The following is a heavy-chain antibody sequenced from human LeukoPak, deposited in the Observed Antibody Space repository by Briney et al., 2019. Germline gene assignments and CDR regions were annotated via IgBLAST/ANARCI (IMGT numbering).Heavy chain of an antibody. V-gene: IGHV3-7*01. Sequence: GGSLRLSCAASGFSFSDYWMDWVRQSPGKGMEWVANINQDGSEGYYAGSVKGRFTISRDNAKNSLYLQMNKLRAEDTAVYYCSRSLDYWGQGALVTVSS. J-gene: IGHJ4*02. CDR1: GFSFSDYW. CDR2: INQDGSEG. CDR3: SRSLDY.